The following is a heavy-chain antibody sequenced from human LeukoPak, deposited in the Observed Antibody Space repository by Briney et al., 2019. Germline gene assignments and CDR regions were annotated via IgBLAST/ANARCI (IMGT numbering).Heavy chain of an antibody. D-gene: IGHD6-6*01. CDR1: GYTFTNYD. V-gene: IGHV1-8*01. Sequence: ASVKVSCKASGYTFTNYDINWVRQATGQGLEWMGWMNPNSGNTGYAQKFQGRVTITRNTSVSTAYMELSSLRSEDTAVYYCARGRIAARNALGYWGQGTLVTVSS. J-gene: IGHJ4*02. CDR3: ARGRIAARNALGY. CDR2: MNPNSGNT.